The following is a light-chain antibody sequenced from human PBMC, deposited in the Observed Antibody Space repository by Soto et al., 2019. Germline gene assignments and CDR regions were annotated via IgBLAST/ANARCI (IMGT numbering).Light chain of an antibody. CDR3: CSYAGSNPLV. J-gene: IGLJ2*01. V-gene: IGLV2-11*01. CDR1: SSDVGGYNY. Sequence: QSALTQPRSVSGSPGQSVTISCTGTSSDVGGYNYVSWYQQHPGKAPKLMIYDVSKRPSGVPDRFSGSKSGNTASLTISGLQAEDEADYYCCSYAGSNPLVFGGGTKLTVL. CDR2: DVS.